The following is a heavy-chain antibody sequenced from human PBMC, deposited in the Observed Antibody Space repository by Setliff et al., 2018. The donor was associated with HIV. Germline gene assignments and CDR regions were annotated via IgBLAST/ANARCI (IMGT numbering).Heavy chain of an antibody. CDR1: GFTVSSNY. D-gene: IGHD4-17*01. Sequence: PGGSLRLSCAASGFTVSSNYMSWVRQAPGKGLEWVSVIYRGGSTYYADSVKGRVTISRDNSKNPLYLQMNSLRAEDTAVYYCARDAYGGLTFDYWGQGTLVTAPQ. V-gene: IGHV3-53*01. CDR2: IYRGGST. J-gene: IGHJ4*02. CDR3: ARDAYGGLTFDY.